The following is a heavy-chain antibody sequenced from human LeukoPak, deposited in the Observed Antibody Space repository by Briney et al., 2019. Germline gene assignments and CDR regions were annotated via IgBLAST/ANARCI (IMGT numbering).Heavy chain of an antibody. CDR1: GFTFSSYS. D-gene: IGHD6-6*01. V-gene: IGHV3-21*01. CDR2: ISSSSSYI. CDR3: AGTPRSSLLFDI. Sequence: GGSLRLSCAASGFTFSSYSMNWVRQAPGKGLEWVSSISSSSSYIYYADLVKGRFTISRDNAKNSLYLQMNSLRAEDTAVYYCAGTPRSSLLFDIWGQGTMVTVSS. J-gene: IGHJ3*02.